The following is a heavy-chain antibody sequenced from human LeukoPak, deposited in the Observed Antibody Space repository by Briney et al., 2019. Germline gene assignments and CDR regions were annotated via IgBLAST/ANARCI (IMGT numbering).Heavy chain of an antibody. V-gene: IGHV3-7*01. D-gene: IGHD2-15*01. CDR2: IKQDGSEK. CDR1: GFTFSGYA. CDR3: ARELKDRFDY. J-gene: IGHJ4*02. Sequence: GGSLRLSCAASGFTFSGYAMSWVRQAPGKGLEWVANIKQDGSEKYYVDSVKGRFTISRDNAKNSLYLQMNSLRAEDTAVYYCARELKDRFDYWGQGTLVTVSS.